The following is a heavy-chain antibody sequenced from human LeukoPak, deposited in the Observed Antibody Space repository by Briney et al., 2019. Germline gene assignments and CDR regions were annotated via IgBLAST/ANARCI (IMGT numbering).Heavy chain of an antibody. V-gene: IGHV3-30-3*01. CDR1: GFTFSSYA. CDR3: ASQGGLLWFGELSGGMDV. CDR2: ISYDGSNK. Sequence: HPGGSLRLSCAASGFTFSSYAMNRVRQAPGKGLEWVAFISYDGSNKYYADSVKGRFTISRDNSKNTLYLQMNSLRAEDTAVYYCASQGGLLWFGELSGGMDVWGQGTTVTVSS. D-gene: IGHD3-10*01. J-gene: IGHJ6*02.